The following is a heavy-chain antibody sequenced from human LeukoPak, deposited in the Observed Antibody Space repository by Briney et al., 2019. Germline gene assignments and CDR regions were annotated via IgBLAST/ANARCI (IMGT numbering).Heavy chain of an antibody. CDR1: GYTFTSYD. J-gene: IGHJ4*01. V-gene: IGHV1-8*01. D-gene: IGHD4-17*01. CDR3: ASFGYGDYRYYFDY. CDR2: MNPNSGNT. Sequence: ASVMVSCKASGYTFTSYDINWVRQATGQGLEWMGWMNPNSGNTGYAQKFQGRVTMTRNTSISTAYMELSSLRSEDTAVYYCASFGYGDYRYYFDYWGQGTLVTVSS.